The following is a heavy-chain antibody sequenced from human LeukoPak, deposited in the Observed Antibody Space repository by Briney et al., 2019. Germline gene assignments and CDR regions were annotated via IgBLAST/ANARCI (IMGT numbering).Heavy chain of an antibody. CDR1: GFTFSSYS. J-gene: IGHJ4*02. D-gene: IGHD6-6*01. CDR2: ISYDGSNK. Sequence: SGGSLRLSCAASGFTFSSYSMHWVRQAPGKGLEWVAVISYDGSNKYYADSVKGRFTISRDNSKNTLYLQMNSLRAEDTAVYYCARDQYSSSPVPYDYWGQGTLVTVSS. CDR3: ARDQYSSSPVPYDY. V-gene: IGHV3-30*03.